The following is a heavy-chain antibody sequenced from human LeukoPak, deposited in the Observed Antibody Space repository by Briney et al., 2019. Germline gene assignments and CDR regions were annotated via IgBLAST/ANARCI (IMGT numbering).Heavy chain of an antibody. V-gene: IGHV4-59*01. D-gene: IGHD2/OR15-2a*01. J-gene: IGHJ4*02. CDR1: GGSINNYY. Sequence: SETLSLTCTVSGGSINNYYGSWIRQPPGKGLEWIGYIQYGGRTYYSPSLKSRVTISMDLSKIQFSLKMSSVTAADTAVYYCARDFFGDFDHWGQGTLVTVSS. CDR3: ARDFFGDFDH. CDR2: IQYGGRT.